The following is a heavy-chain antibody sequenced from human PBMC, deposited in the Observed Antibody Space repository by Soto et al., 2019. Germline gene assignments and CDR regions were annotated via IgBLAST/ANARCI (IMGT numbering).Heavy chain of an antibody. J-gene: IGHJ3*02. V-gene: IGHV4-30-2*01. CDR1: GGSISSGGYS. Sequence: LSLTCAVSGGSISSGGYSWSWIRQPPGKGLEWIGYIYHSGITYYNPSLKSRVTISVDRSKNQFSLKLSSVTAADTAVYFCARDRGTTVGACDIWGQGTMVSVS. D-gene: IGHD4-17*01. CDR2: IYHSGIT. CDR3: ARDRGTTVGACDI.